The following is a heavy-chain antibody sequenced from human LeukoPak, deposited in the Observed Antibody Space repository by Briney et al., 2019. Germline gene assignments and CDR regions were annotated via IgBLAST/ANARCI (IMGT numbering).Heavy chain of an antibody. CDR3: AREDYGGNGFDLDFDY. D-gene: IGHD4-23*01. CDR1: GYTFTGYY. CDR2: INPNSGGT. Sequence: ASVKVSCKASGYTFTGYYMHWVRQAPGQGPEWMGWINPNSGGTNYAQKFQGRVTMTRDTSISTAYMELSRLRSDDTAVYYCAREDYGGNGFDLDFDYWGQGTLVTVSS. J-gene: IGHJ4*02. V-gene: IGHV1-2*02.